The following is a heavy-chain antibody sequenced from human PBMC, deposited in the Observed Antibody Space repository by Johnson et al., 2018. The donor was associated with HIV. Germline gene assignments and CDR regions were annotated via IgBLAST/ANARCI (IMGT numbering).Heavy chain of an antibody. V-gene: IGHV3-66*01. CDR1: GFTVSSNY. D-gene: IGHD3-10*01. J-gene: IGHJ3*01. Sequence: VESGGGLVQPGGSLRLSCAASGFTVSSNYMNWVRQAPGKGLEWVSVIYSGGTTYHADSVKGRFIISRDNAKNSLSLQMNSLRAEDTAVYYCARAPEVRGVDACDGWGQGTVVTVSS. CDR2: IYSGGTT. CDR3: ARAPEVRGVDACDG.